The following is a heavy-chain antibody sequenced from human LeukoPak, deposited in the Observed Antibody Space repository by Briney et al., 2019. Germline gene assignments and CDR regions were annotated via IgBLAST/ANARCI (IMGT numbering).Heavy chain of an antibody. CDR3: AAGSYPDY. D-gene: IGHD3-10*01. CDR1: GFTFAEYA. V-gene: IGHV3-9*01. J-gene: IGHJ4*02. Sequence: GRSLRLSCAASGFTFAEYAMHWVRQAPGKGVEWVSGISWNSGSISYADSVRGRFTISRDNAKNSLYLQMNSLRAEDTALDYCAAGSYPDYWGQGTLVTVSS. CDR2: ISWNSGSI.